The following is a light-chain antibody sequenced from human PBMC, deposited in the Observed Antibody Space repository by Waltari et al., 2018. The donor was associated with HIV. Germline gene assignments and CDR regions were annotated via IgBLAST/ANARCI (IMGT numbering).Light chain of an antibody. J-gene: IGKJ2*01. CDR3: QQYNNWPPYT. CDR1: QSVSRN. Sequence: EIVMTQSPATLSVSPGERVIFSCRASQSVSRNLAWYQQKPGQAPRPLIYGASTRATGIPARFSGSGSGTEFTLTISSLQSGDFAVYYCQQYNNWPPYTFGQGTKLEIK. CDR2: GAS. V-gene: IGKV3-15*01.